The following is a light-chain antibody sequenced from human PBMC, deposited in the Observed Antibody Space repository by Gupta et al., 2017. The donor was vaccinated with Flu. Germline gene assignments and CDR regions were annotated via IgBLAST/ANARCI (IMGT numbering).Light chain of an antibody. V-gene: IGLV2-14*03. CDR1: SSDIGGYYY. J-gene: IGLJ3*02. CDR3: SSYTSNNIVM. CDR2: DVS. Sequence: QSALTQPASVSGSTGQSLTISRTGTSSDIGGYYYVSWFQQQPGKAPNLVLFDVSNRPSGVSNRFSGSKSGNTDSLTISGLQAEDEAVYYCSSYTSNNIVMFGGGTKLTVL.